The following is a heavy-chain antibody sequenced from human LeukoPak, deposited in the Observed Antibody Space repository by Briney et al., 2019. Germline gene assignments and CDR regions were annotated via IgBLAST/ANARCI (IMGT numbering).Heavy chain of an antibody. CDR1: GGSISSYY. V-gene: IGHV4-59*08. CDR3: ARQYYYGSVSWFDP. Sequence: SETLSLICTVSGGSISSYYWSWIRQPPGKGLEWIGYIYYSGSTNYNPSLKSRVTISVDTSKNQFSLKLSSVTAADTAVYYCARQYYYGSVSWFDPWGQGTLVTVSS. D-gene: IGHD3-10*01. CDR2: IYYSGST. J-gene: IGHJ5*02.